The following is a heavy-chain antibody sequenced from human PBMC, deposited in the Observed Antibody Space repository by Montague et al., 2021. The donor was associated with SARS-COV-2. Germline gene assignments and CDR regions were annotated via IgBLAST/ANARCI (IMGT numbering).Heavy chain of an antibody. CDR2: ICCGGDNT. CDR1: GFTFSTYA. Sequence: SLRLSCAASGFTFSTYAMHWVRQAPGKGLEWVATICCGGDNTYYADSVKGRFTISRDNSKNTVFLQMNSLRAEDTATYYCAKDSGYSSGVWGQGTTVTVSS. CDR3: AKDSGYSSGV. V-gene: IGHV3-23*01. D-gene: IGHD6-19*01. J-gene: IGHJ6*02.